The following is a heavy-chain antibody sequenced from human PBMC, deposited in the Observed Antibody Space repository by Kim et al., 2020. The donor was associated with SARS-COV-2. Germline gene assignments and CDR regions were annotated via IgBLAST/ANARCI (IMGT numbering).Heavy chain of an antibody. CDR2: INHSGST. J-gene: IGHJ6*02. D-gene: IGHD4-17*01. CDR3: ARGNHDYGDYGAAEIFYYGMDV. Sequence: SETLSLTCAVYGGSFSGYYWSWIRQPPGKGLEWIGEINHSGSTNYNPSLKSRVTISVDTSKNQFSLKLSSVTAADTAVYYCARGNHDYGDYGAAEIFYYGMDVWGQGTTVTVSS. CDR1: GGSFSGYY. V-gene: IGHV4-34*01.